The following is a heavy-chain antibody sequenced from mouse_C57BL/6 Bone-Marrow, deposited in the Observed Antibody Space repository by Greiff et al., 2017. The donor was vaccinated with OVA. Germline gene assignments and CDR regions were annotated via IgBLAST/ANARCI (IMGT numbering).Heavy chain of an antibody. D-gene: IGHD3-1*01. Sequence: VQLQQSGAELVRPGASVKLSCTASGFTIKDDYMHWVKQRPEQGLEWIGWIDPENGDTEYASKFQGKATITADTSSNTAYLQLSSLTSEDTAVYYCTTGSGAMDYWGQGTSVTVSS. CDR2: IDPENGDT. J-gene: IGHJ4*01. CDR3: TTGSGAMDY. CDR1: GFTIKDDY. V-gene: IGHV14-4*01.